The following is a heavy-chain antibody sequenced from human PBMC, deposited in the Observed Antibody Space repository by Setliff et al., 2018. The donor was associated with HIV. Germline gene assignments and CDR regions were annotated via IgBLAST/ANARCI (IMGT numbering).Heavy chain of an antibody. CDR3: ARLGDASPQYYYGSGPV. J-gene: IGHJ6*04. Sequence: TLSLTCTVSGGSISSGGYYWSWIRQHPGKGLEWIGYIYYSGSTYYNPSLKSRVTISVDTSKNQFSLKLSSVTAADTAVYYCARLGDASPQYYYGSGPVWGKGTTVTVSS. CDR1: GGSISSGGYY. D-gene: IGHD3-10*01. V-gene: IGHV4-31*03. CDR2: IYYSGST.